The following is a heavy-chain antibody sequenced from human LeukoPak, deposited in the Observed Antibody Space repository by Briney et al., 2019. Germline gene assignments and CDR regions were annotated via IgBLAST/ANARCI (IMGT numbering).Heavy chain of an antibody. J-gene: IGHJ4*02. V-gene: IGHV4-34*01. CDR1: GGSFSGYY. CDR2: INHSGST. D-gene: IGHD1-14*01. CDR3: ARGRRSDY. Sequence: SETLSLTCVVYGGSFSGYYWSWIRQPPGKGLEWIGEINHSGSTNYNPSLKSRVSISVDTSKNQFSLKLSSVTAADTAVYYCARGRRSDYWGQGTLVTVSS.